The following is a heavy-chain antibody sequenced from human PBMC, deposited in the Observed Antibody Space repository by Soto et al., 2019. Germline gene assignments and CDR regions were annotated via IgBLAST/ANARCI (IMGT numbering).Heavy chain of an antibody. V-gene: IGHV1-18*01. J-gene: IGHJ4*02. CDR1: GYTFTSYG. Sequence: QVQLVQSGAEVKKPGASVKVSCKASGYTFTSYGISWVRQAPGQGLEWMGWISAYNGNTNYARKLQGRVTMTTDTSTSTAYMELRSLRSDDTAVYYCAISPRIFGVVITPDFWGQGTLVTVSS. CDR2: ISAYNGNT. D-gene: IGHD3-3*02. CDR3: AISPRIFGVVITPDF.